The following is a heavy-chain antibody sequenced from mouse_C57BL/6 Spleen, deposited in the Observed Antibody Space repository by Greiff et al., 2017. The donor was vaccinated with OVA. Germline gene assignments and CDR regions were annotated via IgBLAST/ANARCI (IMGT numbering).Heavy chain of an antibody. D-gene: IGHD3-2*02. J-gene: IGHJ4*01. CDR3: ASPTAQALYYAMDY. V-gene: IGHV1-55*01. CDR2: IYPGSGST. CDR1: GYTFTSYW. Sequence: QVQLKQPGAELVKPGASVKMSCKASGYTFTSYWITWVKQRPGQGLEWIGDIYPGSGSTNYNEKFKSKATLTVDTSSSTAYMQLSSLTSEDSAVYYCASPTAQALYYAMDYWGQGTSVTVSS.